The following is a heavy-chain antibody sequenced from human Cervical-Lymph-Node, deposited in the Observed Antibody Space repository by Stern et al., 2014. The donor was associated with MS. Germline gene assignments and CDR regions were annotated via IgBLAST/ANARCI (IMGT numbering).Heavy chain of an antibody. Sequence: EVQLVESGGGLVQPGRSLRLSCAASGFTFGDYAMHWVRQAPGKGLEWVSGISWNSGKIGYADSVKGRFTISRDNAKNSLYLQMNSLRAEDTALYYCAKDINLRGTYYFDYWGQGTLVTVSS. CDR1: GFTFGDYA. CDR2: ISWNSGKI. J-gene: IGHJ4*02. V-gene: IGHV3-9*01. CDR3: AKDINLRGTYYFDY. D-gene: IGHD2-15*01.